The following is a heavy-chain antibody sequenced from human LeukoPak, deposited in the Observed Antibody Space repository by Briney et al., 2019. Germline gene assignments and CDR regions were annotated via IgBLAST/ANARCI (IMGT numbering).Heavy chain of an antibody. V-gene: IGHV4-59*08. J-gene: IGHJ3*02. CDR3: ARGGSIAAGGAFDI. D-gene: IGHD6-6*01. Sequence: SETLSLTCTISGGSISSYYWSWIRQPPGKGLEWIGHIYYSGSTNYNPSLKSRVTISVDTSKNQFSLKLSSVTAADTAVYYCARGGSIAAGGAFDIWSQGTMVTVSS. CDR1: GGSISSYY. CDR2: IYYSGST.